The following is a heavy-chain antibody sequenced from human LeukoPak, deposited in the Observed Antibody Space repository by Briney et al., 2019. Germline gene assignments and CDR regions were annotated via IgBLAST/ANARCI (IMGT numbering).Heavy chain of an antibody. D-gene: IGHD5-12*01. CDR3: ARDHPHDKGYSGYSYFDS. J-gene: IGHJ4*02. V-gene: IGHV1-18*01. CDR2: ISAYNGNT. CDR1: GYTFTSYA. Sequence: ASVKVSCKASGYTFTSYAMHWVRQAPGQRLEWMGWISAYNGNTNYAQKLQGRVTMTTDTSTSTAYMDLRSLRSDDTAVYYCARDHPHDKGYSGYSYFDSWGQGTLVTVSS.